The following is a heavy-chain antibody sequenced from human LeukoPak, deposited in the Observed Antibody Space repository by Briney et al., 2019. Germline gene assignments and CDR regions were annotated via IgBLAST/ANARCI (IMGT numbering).Heavy chain of an antibody. D-gene: IGHD2-8*01. CDR1: GGSFSGYY. Sequence: SETLSLTCAVFGGSFSGYYWNWIRQPPGKGLEWIGSISSNGNTYYKPSLRTRVTISLDTSKNQFSLKLSSVTAADTAVYYCARDLMRGNEGFDYWGQGTLVPVSS. J-gene: IGHJ4*02. V-gene: IGHV4-34*01. CDR2: ISSNGNT. CDR3: ARDLMRGNEGFDY.